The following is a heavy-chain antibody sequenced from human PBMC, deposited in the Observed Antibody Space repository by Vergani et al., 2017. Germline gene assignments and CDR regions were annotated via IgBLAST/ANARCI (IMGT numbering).Heavy chain of an antibody. CDR2: INPSGPSI. D-gene: IGHD1-26*01. V-gene: IGHV1-46*03. CDR3: ARGVEATISGGLDD. CDR1: GYTFTSYY. J-gene: IGHJ4*02. Sequence: QVQLVQSGAEVKKPGASVKVSCKASGYTFTSYYMHWVRQVPGQGLEWMGIINPSGPSITYAQTFQERVTMTRETSTNTVYMELSSLRSDDTAVYYCARGVEATISGGLDDWGQGTLVTVSS.